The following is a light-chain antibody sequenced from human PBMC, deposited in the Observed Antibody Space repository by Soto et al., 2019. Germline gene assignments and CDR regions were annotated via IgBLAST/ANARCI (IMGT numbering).Light chain of an antibody. CDR1: SSDVGGYNY. Sequence: QSALTQPASVSGSPGQSITISCTGTSSDVGGYNYVSWYQQHPGKAPKLMIYDVSAQPSGVSNRFSGSKSGNTASLTISGLQAEDEADYYCSSYKSSSTLFVFGTGTKLTVL. J-gene: IGLJ1*01. V-gene: IGLV2-14*03. CDR2: DVS. CDR3: SSYKSSSTLFV.